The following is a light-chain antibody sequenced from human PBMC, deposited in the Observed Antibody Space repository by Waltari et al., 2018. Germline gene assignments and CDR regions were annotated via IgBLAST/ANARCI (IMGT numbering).Light chain of an antibody. Sequence: QSALTQPASVSGSPGQSITISCTGTSSDVGHYNLVSWFRQHPGQAPKLVVYKISRRPSGVSDRFSGSKSGNTASLTISGLHLEDEADYYCCSYAGGGSWVFGGGTKLTVL. CDR1: SSDVGHYNL. J-gene: IGLJ3*02. CDR3: CSYAGGGSWV. V-gene: IGLV2-23*02. CDR2: KIS.